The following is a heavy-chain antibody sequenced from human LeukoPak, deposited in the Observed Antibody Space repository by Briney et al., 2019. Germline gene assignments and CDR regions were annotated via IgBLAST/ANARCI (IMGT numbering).Heavy chain of an antibody. Sequence: RPSETLSLTCTVSGGSISSYYWNWIRQTPRKGLEWIGYVTYSGSTKYTLSLKSRLTMSVDTSRNQFSLKLTSVTAADTAVYYCARDRGFGDYGIDFWGQGTLVTVSS. D-gene: IGHD4-17*01. J-gene: IGHJ4*02. CDR1: GGSISSYY. CDR3: ARDRGFGDYGIDF. V-gene: IGHV4-59*01. CDR2: VTYSGST.